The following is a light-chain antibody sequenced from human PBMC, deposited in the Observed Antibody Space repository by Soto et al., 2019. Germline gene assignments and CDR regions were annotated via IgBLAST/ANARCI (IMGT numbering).Light chain of an antibody. CDR2: DAS. V-gene: IGKV3-11*01. Sequence: EIVLTQSPATLSLSPRERATLSCRASQSVGSYLAWYQQKPGQAPRLLIYDASNRASGIPARFSGSGSGTDFTLTISSLEPEDFAVYYCQQRANWPPFTFGPGTKVDIK. J-gene: IGKJ3*01. CDR1: QSVGSY. CDR3: QQRANWPPFT.